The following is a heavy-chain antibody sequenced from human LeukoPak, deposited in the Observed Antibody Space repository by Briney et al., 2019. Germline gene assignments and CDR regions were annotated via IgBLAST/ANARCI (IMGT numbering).Heavy chain of an antibody. CDR2: INPNSGGT. V-gene: IGHV1-2*04. J-gene: IGHJ4*02. CDR3: ARARDYTYYYGSGSYGNFDY. CDR1: GYTFTSYY. D-gene: IGHD3-10*01. Sequence: GASVKVSCKASGYTFTSYYMHWVRQAPGQGLEWMGWINPNSGGTNYAQKFQGWVTMTRDTSISTAYMELSRLRSDDTAVYYCARARDYTYYYGSGSYGNFDYWGQGTLVTVSS.